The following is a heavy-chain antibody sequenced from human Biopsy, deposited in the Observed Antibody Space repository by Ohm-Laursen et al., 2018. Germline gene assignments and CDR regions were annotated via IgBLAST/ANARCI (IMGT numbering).Heavy chain of an antibody. D-gene: IGHD6-13*01. CDR1: GFSLSARGMC. CDR2: VDWDDYK. J-gene: IGHJ6*02. V-gene: IGHV2-70*11. Sequence: PTQTLTLTCSFPGFSLSARGMCVSWIRQAPGKALEWLARVDWDDYKDYSASLQTKLSISKDTPNDQVVLTVNNVDPADTATYYCARTPILIVSAGLVYRHRRHLQGMDVWGQGIAVTVS. CDR3: ARTPILIVSAGLVYRHRRHLQGMDV.